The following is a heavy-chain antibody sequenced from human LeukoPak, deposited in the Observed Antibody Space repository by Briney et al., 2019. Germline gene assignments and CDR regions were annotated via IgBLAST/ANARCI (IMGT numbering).Heavy chain of an antibody. J-gene: IGHJ4*02. Sequence: GGSLRLSCVGSGFTFSTYSMNWVRQAPGKGLEWVSYIRSSGSPIYYADSVKGRFTISRDDAKNSLYLQMNSLRGEDTAVYYRTRDPHALDYWGQGTLVTVSS. CDR1: GFTFSTYS. CDR2: IRSSGSPI. CDR3: TRDPHALDY. V-gene: IGHV3-48*01.